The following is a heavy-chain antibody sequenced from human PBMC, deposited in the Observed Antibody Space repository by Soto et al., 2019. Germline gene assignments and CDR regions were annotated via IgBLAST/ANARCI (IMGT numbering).Heavy chain of an antibody. CDR1: GYTFTSYA. D-gene: IGHD3-10*01. V-gene: IGHV1-3*01. J-gene: IGHJ6*02. Sequence: ASVKVSCKASGYTFTSYAMNWVRQAPGQGLEWMGWINAGNGNTKYSQKFQGRVTITRDTSASTAYMELSSLRSEDTAVYYCASSRITMVPYGMDVWGQGTTVTVSS. CDR2: INAGNGNT. CDR3: ASSRITMVPYGMDV.